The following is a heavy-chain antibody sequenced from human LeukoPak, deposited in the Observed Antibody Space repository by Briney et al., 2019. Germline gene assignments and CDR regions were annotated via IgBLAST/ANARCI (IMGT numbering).Heavy chain of an antibody. V-gene: IGHV4-39*01. CDR3: ARLPMVRGGLTRFPDY. D-gene: IGHD3-10*01. CDR1: GDSITTSNYY. Sequence: SETLSLTCTVSGDSITTSNYYWGWIRQAPGKGLEWIGTIYYSGSAYYNPSLKSRVTISVDTSKNQFSLKLSSVTAADTAVYYCARLPMVRGGLTRFPDYWGQGTLVTVSS. CDR2: IYYSGSA. J-gene: IGHJ4*02.